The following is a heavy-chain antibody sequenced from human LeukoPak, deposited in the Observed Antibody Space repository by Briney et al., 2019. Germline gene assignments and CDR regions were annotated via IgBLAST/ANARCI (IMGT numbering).Heavy chain of an antibody. CDR2: IYYSGST. V-gene: IGHV4-59*12. CDR1: GGSISSYY. D-gene: IGHD3-22*01. J-gene: IGHJ4*02. CDR3: ARGRAYYDSSGYDY. Sequence: PSETLSLTCTVSGGSISSYYWSWVRQPPGKGLEWIGYIYYSGSTNYNPSLKSRVTISVDTSKNQFSLKLSSVTAADTAVYYCARGRAYYDSSGYDYWGQGTLVTVSS.